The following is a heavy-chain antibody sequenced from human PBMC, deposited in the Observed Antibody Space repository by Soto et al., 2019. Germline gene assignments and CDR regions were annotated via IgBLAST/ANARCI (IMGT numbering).Heavy chain of an antibody. J-gene: IGHJ5*02. CDR1: GYSFTSYW. Sequence: GESLKISCKGSGYSFTSYWISWVRQMPGKGLEWMGRIDPSDSYTNYSPSFQGHVTISADKSISTAYLQWSSLKASDTAMYYCARHNIGYCSGASCRALSWFDPWGQGTLVTVSS. D-gene: IGHD2-15*01. CDR3: ARHNIGYCSGASCRALSWFDP. CDR2: IDPSDSYT. V-gene: IGHV5-10-1*01.